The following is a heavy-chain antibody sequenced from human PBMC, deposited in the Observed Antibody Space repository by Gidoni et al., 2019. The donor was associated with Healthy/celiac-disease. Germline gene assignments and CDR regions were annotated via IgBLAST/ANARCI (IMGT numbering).Heavy chain of an antibody. V-gene: IGHV3-30-3*01. Sequence: QVQMVESGGGVVQPGRSLRTSCAASGFTFSSYAMHWVRQAPGKGLAWVAVISYDGSNKDYADSVKGRFTISRDNSKNTLYLQMNSLRAEDTAVYYCARDGLDFGSGYYRFASYYGMDVWGQGTTVTVSS. CDR3: ARDGLDFGSGYYRFASYYGMDV. CDR1: GFTFSSYA. J-gene: IGHJ6*02. D-gene: IGHD3-3*01. CDR2: ISYDGSNK.